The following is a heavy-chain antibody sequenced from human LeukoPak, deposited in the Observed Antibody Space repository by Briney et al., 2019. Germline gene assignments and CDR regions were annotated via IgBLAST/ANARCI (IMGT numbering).Heavy chain of an antibody. V-gene: IGHV1-69*04. D-gene: IGHD5-24*01. Sequence: ASVTVSFKSSGGTFTIYAISWVRQAPGQGLEWKGRIILILGIAYYPQKFQGRVTITADKSTSTPYMELSSLRSEDTAVYYCARAVMATRPYYFYYWGQGTLVTVSS. CDR2: IILILGIA. CDR1: GGTFTIYA. CDR3: ARAVMATRPYYFYY. J-gene: IGHJ4*02.